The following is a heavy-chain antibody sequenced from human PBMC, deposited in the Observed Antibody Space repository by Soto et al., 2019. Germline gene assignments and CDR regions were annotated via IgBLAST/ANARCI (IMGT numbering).Heavy chain of an antibody. V-gene: IGHV4-59*11. CDR3: ARVGSSGWSPDY. CDR1: GGSISGHY. CDR2: XXXSGRX. J-gene: IGHJ4*02. D-gene: IGHD6-19*01. Sequence: SETQSLTSTVSGGSISGHYWIWIRQPPGDGMEXIGXXXXSGRXTXXXXXXLKSRVSISVDTSKNQFYLRLSSVTAEDTAVYYCARVGSSGWSPDYWGQGTLVTVSS.